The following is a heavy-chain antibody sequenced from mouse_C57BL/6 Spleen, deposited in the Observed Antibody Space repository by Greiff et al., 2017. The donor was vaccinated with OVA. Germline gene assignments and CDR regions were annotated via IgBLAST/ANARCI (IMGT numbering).Heavy chain of an antibody. J-gene: IGHJ3*01. V-gene: IGHV14-4*01. D-gene: IGHD2-4*01. CDR1: GFNIKDDY. Sequence: VQLQQSGAELVRPGASVKLSCTASGFNIKDDYMHWVKQRPEQGLEWIGWIDPENGDTEYASKFQGKATITADTSSNTAYLQLSSLTSEDTAVYYCTTFYYDYPWFAYWGQGTLVTVSA. CDR3: TTFYYDYPWFAY. CDR2: IDPENGDT.